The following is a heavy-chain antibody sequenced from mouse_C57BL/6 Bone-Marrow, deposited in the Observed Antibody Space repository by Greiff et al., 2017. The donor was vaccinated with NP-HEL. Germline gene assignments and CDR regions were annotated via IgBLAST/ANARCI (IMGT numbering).Heavy chain of an antibody. Sequence: EVQLLHSGAELVKPGASVKLSCTASGFNIKDYYMHWVKQRTEQGLEWIGRIDPEAGENKYATKLQGKATITADTSSNTAYLQLISLTSEDTAVYYCARRREVTTLVGLSYWYFDVWGTGTTVTVSS. CDR2: IDPEAGEN. J-gene: IGHJ1*03. CDR1: GFNIKDYY. CDR3: ARRREVTTLVGLSYWYFDV. D-gene: IGHD1-1*01. V-gene: IGHV14-2*01.